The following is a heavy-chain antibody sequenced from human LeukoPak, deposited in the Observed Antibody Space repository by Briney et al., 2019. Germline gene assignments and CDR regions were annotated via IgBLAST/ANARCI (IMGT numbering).Heavy chain of an antibody. V-gene: IGHV3-7*04. CDR3: ARIPGGGYFDY. J-gene: IGHJ4*02. CDR1: GFTFSIYC. Sequence: PGGSLRLSFAASGFTFSIYCMGCVRQAPGKGLEWVANIDLDGTDKYYVDSVKGRFTISRDNAKNSLYLQMNSLRAEDTAVYYCARIPGGGYFDYWGQGTLVTVSS. D-gene: IGHD3-16*01. CDR2: IDLDGTDK.